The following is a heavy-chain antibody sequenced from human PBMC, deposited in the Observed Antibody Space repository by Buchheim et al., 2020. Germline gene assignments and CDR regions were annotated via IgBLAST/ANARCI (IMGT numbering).Heavy chain of an antibody. Sequence: EVQLLESGGGLVQPGGSLGLSCTASGFTFTSYAMNWVRQAPGKGLEWVSGISGSGDVPYYADSVKGRFTISRDNSKNTVYLQMSSLRAEDTAEYYCAASLSGTRGRLPYWGHGTL. CDR3: AASLSGTRGRLPY. J-gene: IGHJ1*01. V-gene: IGHV3-23*01. CDR2: ISGSGDVP. D-gene: IGHD6-13*01. CDR1: GFTFTSYA.